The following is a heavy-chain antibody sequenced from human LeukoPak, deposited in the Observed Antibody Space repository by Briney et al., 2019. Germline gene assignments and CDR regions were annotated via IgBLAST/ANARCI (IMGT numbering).Heavy chain of an antibody. CDR3: ARVRYGDCFDY. D-gene: IGHD4-17*01. CDR1: GGSISSYY. Sequence: PSETLSLTCTVSGGSISSYYWSWIRQPPGKGLEWIGYIYYSGSTSYNPSLKSRVTISVDTSKNQFSLKLSSVTAGDTAVYYCARVRYGDCFDYWGQGTLVTVSS. CDR2: IYYSGST. V-gene: IGHV4-59*01. J-gene: IGHJ4*02.